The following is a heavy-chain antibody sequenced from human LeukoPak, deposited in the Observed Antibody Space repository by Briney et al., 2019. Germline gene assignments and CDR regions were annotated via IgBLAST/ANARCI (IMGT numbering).Heavy chain of an antibody. Sequence: ASVKVSCKASGYTFTGYYIHWVRLAPGQGLEWMGRINPNSGGTDFAQKFQGRVTLTRDTSITTAYMDLSKLTSDDTAVYYCARTMVRGGPMMGYWGQGTLVTVSS. CDR1: GYTFTGYY. CDR2: INPNSGGT. CDR3: ARTMVRGGPMMGY. D-gene: IGHD3-10*01. V-gene: IGHV1-2*06. J-gene: IGHJ4*02.